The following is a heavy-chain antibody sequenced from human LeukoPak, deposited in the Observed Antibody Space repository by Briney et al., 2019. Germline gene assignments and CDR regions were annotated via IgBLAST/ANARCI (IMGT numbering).Heavy chain of an antibody. CDR1: GFTVSSNY. V-gene: IGHV3-66*01. J-gene: IGHJ6*04. CDR3: AKDGGNYYDTAGNHLMRSYMDV. D-gene: IGHD3-22*01. Sequence: GGSLRLSCAASGFTVSSNYMSWVRQSPGKGLEWVSVIYSGGSTYYADSVKGRFTISRDNSKNTLYLQMNSLRAEDTAVYYCAKDGGNYYDTAGNHLMRSYMDVWGKGTTVTVSS. CDR2: IYSGGST.